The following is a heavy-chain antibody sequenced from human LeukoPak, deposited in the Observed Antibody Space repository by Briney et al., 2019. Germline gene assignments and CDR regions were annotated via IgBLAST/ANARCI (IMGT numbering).Heavy chain of an antibody. CDR3: ARARRTGPFDY. Sequence: GGSLRLSCAASRFTFSSYGMHWVRQAPGKGLEWVAVIWYDGSNKYYADSVKGRFTISRDNSKNTLYLQMNSLRAEDTAVYYCARARRTGPFDYWGQGTLVTVSS. CDR1: RFTFSSYG. J-gene: IGHJ4*02. CDR2: IWYDGSNK. V-gene: IGHV3-33*01. D-gene: IGHD1-14*01.